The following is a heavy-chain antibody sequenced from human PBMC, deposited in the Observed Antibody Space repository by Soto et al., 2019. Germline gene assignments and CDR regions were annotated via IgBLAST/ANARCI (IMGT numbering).Heavy chain of an antibody. CDR3: AGWVTGTKYLNYYYGMDV. Sequence: KTSETLSLTCAVYGGSFSGYYWSWIRQPPGKGLEWIGEINHSGSTNYNPSLKSRVTISVDTSKNQFSLKLSSVTAADTAVYYCAGWVTGTKYLNYYYGMDVWGEGTKVTFYS. CDR2: INHSGST. V-gene: IGHV4-34*01. D-gene: IGHD1-7*01. J-gene: IGHJ6*02. CDR1: GGSFSGYY.